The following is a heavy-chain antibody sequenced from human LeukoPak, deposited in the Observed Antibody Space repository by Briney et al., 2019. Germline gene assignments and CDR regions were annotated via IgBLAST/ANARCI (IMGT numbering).Heavy chain of an antibody. CDR1: GGSISSSSYY. CDR3: ARSAAGTVDY. V-gene: IGHV4-39*07. J-gene: IGHJ4*02. CDR2: IYYSGST. D-gene: IGHD6-13*01. Sequence: SETLSLTCTVSGGSISSSSYYWGWIRQPPGKGLEWIGSIYYSGSTNYNPSLKSRVTISVDTSKNQFSLKLSSVTAADTAVYYCARSAAGTVDYWGQGTLVTVSS.